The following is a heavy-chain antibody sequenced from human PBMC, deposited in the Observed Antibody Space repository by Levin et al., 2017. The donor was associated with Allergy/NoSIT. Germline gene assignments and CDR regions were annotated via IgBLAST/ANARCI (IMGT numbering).Heavy chain of an antibody. V-gene: IGHV3-23*01. D-gene: IGHD2-2*01. Sequence: PGGSLRLSCAGSGFTFSGYGMSWVRQAPGKGLEWVSAISGGGSGTYYADSVKGRFTISRDNSKNTLSLQMNSLRAEDTAVYYCAKISESLGYCGTTSCYRYFDYWGQGTLVTVSS. CDR2: ISGGGSGT. J-gene: IGHJ4*02. CDR1: GFTFSGYG. CDR3: AKISESLGYCGTTSCYRYFDY.